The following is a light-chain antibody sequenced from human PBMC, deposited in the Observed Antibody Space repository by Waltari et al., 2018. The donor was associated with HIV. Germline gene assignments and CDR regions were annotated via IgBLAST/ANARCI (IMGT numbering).Light chain of an antibody. CDR2: SNN. Sequence: QSVLTQAPSASGTPGQTVTISCSGSSSNIGSNTVNWFQQFPGTAPKLLHYSNNQRPSGVPVRFSGSKSGTSASLSISVLQSEDDADYYCAAWDDSLNGHVVFGGGTKLTVL. J-gene: IGLJ2*01. CDR1: SSNIGSNT. CDR3: AAWDDSLNGHVV. V-gene: IGLV1-44*01.